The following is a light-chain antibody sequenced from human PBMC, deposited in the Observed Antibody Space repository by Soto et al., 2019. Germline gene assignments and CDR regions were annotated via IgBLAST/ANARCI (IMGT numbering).Light chain of an antibody. CDR1: QSVSSIY. V-gene: IGKV3-20*01. CDR3: QQYGSSPMYT. J-gene: IGKJ2*01. CDR2: GAS. Sequence: EIVVTQSPGTLSLSPGERATLSCRASQSVSSIYLAWYQQKPGQAPRLLIYGASSRATGIPDRFSGSGSGTDFTLTISRLEPEDFAVYDCQQYGSSPMYTFGQGTKLELK.